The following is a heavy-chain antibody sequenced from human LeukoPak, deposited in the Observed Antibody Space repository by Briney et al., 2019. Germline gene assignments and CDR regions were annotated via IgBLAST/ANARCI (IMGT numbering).Heavy chain of an antibody. CDR3: ARLRGYSYGSSYFDY. CDR1: GYTFTGYY. V-gene: IGHV1-69*06. J-gene: IGHJ4*02. CDR2: IIPIFGTA. D-gene: IGHD5-18*01. Sequence: ASVKVSCKASGYTFTGYYMHWVRQAPGQGLEWMGGIIPIFGTANYAQKFQGRVTITADKPTSTAYMELSSLRSEDTAVYYCARLRGYSYGSSYFDYWGQGTLVTVSS.